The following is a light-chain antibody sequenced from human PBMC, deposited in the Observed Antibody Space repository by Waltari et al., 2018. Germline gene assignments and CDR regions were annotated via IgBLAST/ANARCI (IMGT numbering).Light chain of an antibody. CDR3: SSYAGSNKGV. CDR1: SSDVGGYNY. J-gene: IGLJ2*01. CDR2: EVS. Sequence: QSALTQPPSASGSPGPSVTISCTGTSSDVGGYNYVSWYQRHPGKAPKLMIYEVSKRSSGVPDRFSGSKSGNTASLTVSGLRAEDEADYYCSSYAGSNKGVFGGGTKLTVL. V-gene: IGLV2-8*01.